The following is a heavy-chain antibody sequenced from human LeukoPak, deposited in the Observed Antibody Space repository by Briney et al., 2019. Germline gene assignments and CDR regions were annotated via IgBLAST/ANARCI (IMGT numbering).Heavy chain of an antibody. Sequence: QSGGSLRLSCAASVFILSCYDMSWVREARGKGVGWSSTISSSGGSTCYADSVKGRFNISRDTSKNTLYLQMNDLRPDDTAVYYCAKGFSGGTMDYWGQETLVTVSS. J-gene: IGHJ4*02. D-gene: IGHD1-1*01. CDR1: VFILSCYD. CDR2: ISSSGGST. V-gene: IGHV3-23*01. CDR3: AKGFSGGTMDY.